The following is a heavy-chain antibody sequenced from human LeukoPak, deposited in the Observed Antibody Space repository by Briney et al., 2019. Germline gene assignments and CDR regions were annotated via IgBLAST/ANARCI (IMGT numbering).Heavy chain of an antibody. V-gene: IGHV4-4*07. CDR2: IYTSGST. J-gene: IGHJ6*02. Sequence: PSETLSLTCTVSGGSISTYYWSWIRQPAGKGLEWIGRIYTSGSTKYNPSLKSRATMSVDTSKNQFSLKVSSVTAADTAVYYCARDFTSGWSNHYSYGMDVWGQGTTVTVSS. CDR3: ARDFTSGWSNHYSYGMDV. D-gene: IGHD6-19*01. CDR1: GGSISTYY.